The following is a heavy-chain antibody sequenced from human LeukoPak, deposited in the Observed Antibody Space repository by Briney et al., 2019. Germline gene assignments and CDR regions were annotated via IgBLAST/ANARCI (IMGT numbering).Heavy chain of an antibody. CDR2: MHYSGST. J-gene: IGHJ2*01. CDR3: ARDSLLRGSGWDYWYFDL. V-gene: IGHV4-61*01. Sequence: PSETLSLTCTVSGGSVSNGNYYWSWIRQPPGKGLEWIGNMHYSGSTNYNPSLKSRVTISVDTSMNQFSLLLTSATAADPAVYYCARDSLLRGSGWDYWYFDLWGRGTLVTVSS. CDR1: GGSVSNGNYY. D-gene: IGHD6-25*01.